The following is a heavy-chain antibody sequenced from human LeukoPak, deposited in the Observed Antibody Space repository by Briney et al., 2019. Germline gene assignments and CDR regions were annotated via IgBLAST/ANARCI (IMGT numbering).Heavy chain of an antibody. J-gene: IGHJ4*02. Sequence: PSETLSLTCTVSGGSISNYYWSWIRQPPGKGLEWIGYIYYSGNTNYNPSLKSRVTISVDTSKNLFSLKLSSVTAADTAVYYCARDPRGSSWFDYWGQGTLVTVSS. CDR1: GGSISNYY. V-gene: IGHV4-59*01. CDR3: ARDPRGSSWFDY. CDR2: IYYSGNT. D-gene: IGHD6-13*01.